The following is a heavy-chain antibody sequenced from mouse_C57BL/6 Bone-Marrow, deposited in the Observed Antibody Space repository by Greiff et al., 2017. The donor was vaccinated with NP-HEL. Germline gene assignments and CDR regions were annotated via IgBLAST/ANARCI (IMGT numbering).Heavy chain of an antibody. D-gene: IGHD1-1*01. J-gene: IGHJ1*03. CDR1: GYSITSDY. Sequence: EVQLQESGPGLAKPSQSLSLTCSVTGYSITSDYWNWIRKFPGNKLEYMGYISYSGSTYYNPSLKSRISITRDTSKNQYYLQLNSVTTEDTATYYCARGDYYGGSYWYFDVWGTGTTVTVSS. CDR3: ARGDYYGGSYWYFDV. CDR2: ISYSGST. V-gene: IGHV3-8*01.